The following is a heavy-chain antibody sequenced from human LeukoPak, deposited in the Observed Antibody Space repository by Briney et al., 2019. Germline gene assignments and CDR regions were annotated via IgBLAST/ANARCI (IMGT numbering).Heavy chain of an antibody. J-gene: IGHJ6*02. V-gene: IGHV3-7*01. Sequence: GGSLRLSCAASGFTFSSYWMSWVRQAPGKGLEWVANIKQDGSEKYYVDSVKGRFTISRDNAKNSLYLQMNSLRAEDTAVYYCARVPVLRYFDWLPTKRLGYYYGMDVWGQGTTVTVSS. CDR2: IKQDGSEK. D-gene: IGHD3-9*01. CDR1: GFTFSSYW. CDR3: ARVPVLRYFDWLPTKRLGYYYGMDV.